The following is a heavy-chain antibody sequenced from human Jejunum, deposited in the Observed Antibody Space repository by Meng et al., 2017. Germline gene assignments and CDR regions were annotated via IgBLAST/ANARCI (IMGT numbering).Heavy chain of an antibody. CDR2: ISWNSVGI. CDR1: GITFDDYA. V-gene: IGHV3-9*01. D-gene: IGHD3-10*01. J-gene: IGHJ4*02. CDR3: VKGIRESYGIFDY. Sequence: GGSLRLSCAATGITFDDYAMHWVRQAPGKGLEWVSGISWNSVGIGYADSVKGRFTISRHNAKNSLYLQMNSLRLEDTALYYCVKGIRESYGIFDYWGQGTLVTVSS.